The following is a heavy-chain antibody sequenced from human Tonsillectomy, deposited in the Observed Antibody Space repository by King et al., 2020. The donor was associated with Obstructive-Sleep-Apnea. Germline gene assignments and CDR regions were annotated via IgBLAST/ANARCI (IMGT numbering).Heavy chain of an antibody. CDR1: GFTFSTYG. CDR3: AKVRDIVVVVAATNFDY. J-gene: IGHJ4*02. V-gene: IGHV3-30*02. CDR2: IRFDGSNQ. D-gene: IGHD2-15*01. Sequence: VQLVESGGGVVQPGGSLRLSCAASGFTFSTYGMHWVRQAPGKGLEGVAFIRFDGSNQYYADSVKGRFTISRDNSRNTPYLQMNSLRTEDTAVYYCAKVRDIVVVVAATNFDYWGQGTLVTVSS.